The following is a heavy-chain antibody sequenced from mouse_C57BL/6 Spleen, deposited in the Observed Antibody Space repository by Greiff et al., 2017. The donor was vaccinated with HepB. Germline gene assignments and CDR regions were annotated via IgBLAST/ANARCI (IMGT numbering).Heavy chain of an antibody. D-gene: IGHD1-1*01. CDR1: GYTFTSYW. CDR3: ARWELLRQSRAMDY. CDR2: IDPSDSYT. V-gene: IGHV1-69*01. Sequence: QVQLQQPGAELVMPGASVKLSCKASGYTFTSYWMHWVKQRPGQGLEWIGEIDPSDSYTNYNQKFKGKSTLTVDKSSSTAYMQLSSLTSEDSAVYYCARWELLRQSRAMDYWGQGTSVTVSS. J-gene: IGHJ4*01.